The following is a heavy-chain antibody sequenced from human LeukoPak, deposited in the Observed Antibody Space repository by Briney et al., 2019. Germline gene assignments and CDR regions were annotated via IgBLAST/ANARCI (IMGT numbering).Heavy chain of an antibody. CDR2: ISSSSSYI. CDR1: GFTFSSYS. D-gene: IGHD1-26*01. J-gene: IGHJ4*02. CDR3: AAPGLVGAPTLDY. V-gene: IGHV3-21*01. Sequence: PGGSLRLSCAASGFTFSSYSMNWVRQAPGKGLEWVSSISSSSSYIYYADSVKGRFTISRDNAKNSLYLQMNSLRAEDTAVYYCAAPGLVGAPTLDYWGQGTLVTVSS.